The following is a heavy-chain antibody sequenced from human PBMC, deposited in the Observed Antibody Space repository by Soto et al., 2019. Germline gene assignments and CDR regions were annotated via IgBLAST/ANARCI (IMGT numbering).Heavy chain of an antibody. CDR3: AKDGPPLYGSGSYYKSAVLSY. CDR1: GFTFSSYA. D-gene: IGHD3-10*01. CDR2: ISGSGGST. V-gene: IGHV3-23*01. Sequence: GGSLRLSYAASGFTFSSYAMSWVRQAPGKGLEWVSAISGSGGSTYYADSVKGRFTISRDNSKNTLYLQMNSLRAEDTAVYYCAKDGPPLYGSGSYYKSAVLSYWGQGTLVTVSS. J-gene: IGHJ4*02.